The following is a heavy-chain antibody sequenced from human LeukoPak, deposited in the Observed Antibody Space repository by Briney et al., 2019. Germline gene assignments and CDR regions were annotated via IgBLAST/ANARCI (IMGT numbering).Heavy chain of an antibody. Sequence: PGVPLRLSCAASVYTFCDYSMHWVRHTPREGLEWVSCISCSGSYIYYAYSVKGRFTITRDNSKNSLYLQMNSLSAEDTAVYYCARALIRGQGTLGTVSS. V-gene: IGHV3-21*06. D-gene: IGHD2/OR15-2a*01. CDR1: VYTFCDYS. CDR2: ISCSGSYI. J-gene: IGHJ4*02. CDR3: ARALI.